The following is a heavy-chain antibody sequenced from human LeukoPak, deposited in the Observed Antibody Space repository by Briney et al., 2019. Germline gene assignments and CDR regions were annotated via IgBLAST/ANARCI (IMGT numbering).Heavy chain of an antibody. J-gene: IGHJ4*02. Sequence: PGGSLRLSCAASGFTFIDYDMHWVRQVLGKGLEWVSAIGIRGDTHYSGSVKGRFTISRENAESSLYLQMYSLRAEDTAVYYCARGGIQVSGIDEFDYWGQGTLVTVSS. D-gene: IGHD6-19*01. V-gene: IGHV3-13*01. CDR2: IGIRGDT. CDR1: GFTFIDYD. CDR3: ARGGIQVSGIDEFDY.